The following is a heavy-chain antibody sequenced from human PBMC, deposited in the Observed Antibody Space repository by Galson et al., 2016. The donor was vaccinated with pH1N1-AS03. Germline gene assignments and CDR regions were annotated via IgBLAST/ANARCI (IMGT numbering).Heavy chain of an antibody. CDR3: TNSLVY. Sequence: SLRLSCAASGIPFSSHWMHWIRQVPGKGLVWVSQTNTDGTETIYADSVKGRFTISRDNAKNTLYLQMDSLRAEDTAMYYCTNSLVYWGQGTLVTVSS. D-gene: IGHD1-26*01. V-gene: IGHV3-74*01. CDR1: GIPFSSHW. CDR2: TNTDGTET. J-gene: IGHJ4*02.